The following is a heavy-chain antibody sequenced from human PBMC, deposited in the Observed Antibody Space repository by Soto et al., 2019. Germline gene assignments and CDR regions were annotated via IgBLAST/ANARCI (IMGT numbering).Heavy chain of an antibody. V-gene: IGHV4-59*12. CDR3: ARDHCSSTSCYAGNWFDP. Sequence: QVQLQESGPGLVKPSETLSLTCTVSGGSISSYYWSWIRQPPGKGLEWIGYIYYSGSTNYNPSLKSRVTISVDTSKNQFPLKLSSVTAADTAVYYCARDHCSSTSCYAGNWFDPWGQGTLVTVSS. J-gene: IGHJ5*02. D-gene: IGHD2-2*01. CDR1: GGSISSYY. CDR2: IYYSGST.